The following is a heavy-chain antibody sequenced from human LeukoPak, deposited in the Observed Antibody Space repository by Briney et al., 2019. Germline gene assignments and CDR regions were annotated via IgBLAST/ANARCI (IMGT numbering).Heavy chain of an antibody. CDR1: GGTFSSYA. D-gene: IGHD5-18*01. V-gene: IGHV1-69*05. CDR2: IIPIFGTA. Sequence: SVKVSCKASGGTFSSYAISWVRQAPGRGLEWMGRIIPIFGTANYAQKFQGRVTITTDESTSTAYMELSSLRSKDTAVYYCAREYSYGFYYFDYWGQGTLVTVSS. J-gene: IGHJ4*02. CDR3: AREYSYGFYYFDY.